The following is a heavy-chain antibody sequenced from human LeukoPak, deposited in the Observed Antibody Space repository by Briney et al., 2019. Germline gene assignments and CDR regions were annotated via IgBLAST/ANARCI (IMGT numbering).Heavy chain of an antibody. Sequence: GGSLRLSCAASGFTFSSYWMHWVRQAPGKGLVWVSRINSDGSSTSYADSVKGRYTISRDNAKNTLYLQMNSLRAEDTAVYYCARDVVTADAFDIWGQGTMVTVSS. CDR1: GFTFSSYW. J-gene: IGHJ3*02. D-gene: IGHD2-21*02. CDR2: INSDGSST. CDR3: ARDVVTADAFDI. V-gene: IGHV3-74*01.